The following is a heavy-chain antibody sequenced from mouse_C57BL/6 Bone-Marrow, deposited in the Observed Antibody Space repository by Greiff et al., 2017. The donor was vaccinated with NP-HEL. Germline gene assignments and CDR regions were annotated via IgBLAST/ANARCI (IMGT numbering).Heavy chain of an antibody. J-gene: IGHJ4*01. D-gene: IGHD1-1*01. CDR3: TTGGSSPYAMDY. CDR1: GFNIKDDY. V-gene: IGHV14-4*01. Sequence: VQLQQSGAELVRPGASVKLSCTASGFNIKDDYMHWVKQRPEQGLEWIGWIDPENGDTEYASKFQGKATITADTSSTTAYLQLSSLTSEDTAVYYCTTGGSSPYAMDYWGQGTSVTVSS. CDR2: IDPENGDT.